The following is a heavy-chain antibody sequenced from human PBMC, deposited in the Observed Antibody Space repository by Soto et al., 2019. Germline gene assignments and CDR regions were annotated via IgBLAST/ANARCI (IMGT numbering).Heavy chain of an antibody. D-gene: IGHD1-1*01. CDR3: ARVEAFDI. J-gene: IGHJ3*02. CDR1: GYTFGHFY. V-gene: IGHV1-2*02. Sequence: ASVKVSCKASGYTFGHFYITWVRQAPGQGLEWMGGISPHNGGTNYAQKFRGRVTMTRDTSTSTAYMELSRLRSDDTAVYYCARVEAFDIWGQGTMVTVSS. CDR2: ISPHNGGT.